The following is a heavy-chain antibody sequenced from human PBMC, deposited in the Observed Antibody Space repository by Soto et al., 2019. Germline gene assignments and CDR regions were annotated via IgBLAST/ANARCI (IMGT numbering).Heavy chain of an antibody. J-gene: IGHJ4*02. D-gene: IGHD6-6*01. CDR3: AREGSSRISGYFDY. CDR1: GFTFSSYA. CDR2: ISYDGSNK. Sequence: GGSLRLSCAASGFTFSSYAMHWVRQAPGKGLERVAVISYDGSNKYYADSVKGRFTISRDNSKNTLYLQMNSLRAEDTAVYYCAREGSSRISGYFDYWGQGTLVTV. V-gene: IGHV3-30-3*01.